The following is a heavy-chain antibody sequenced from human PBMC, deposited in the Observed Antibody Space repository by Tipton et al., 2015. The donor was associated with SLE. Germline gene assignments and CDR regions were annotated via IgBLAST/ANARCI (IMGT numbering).Heavy chain of an antibody. J-gene: IGHJ6*03. CDR3: ARAPGLERSYYYCYYMDV. Sequence: LRLSCIVSGGSISSHYWSWVRQSPGKGLEWIGDINHSGSTNYNPSLKSRVTISVDTSKNQFSLRLSSVTAADTAVHYCARAPGLERSYYYCYYMDVWGKGTTVTVSS. CDR1: GGSISSHY. V-gene: IGHV4-34*01. D-gene: IGHD1-1*01. CDR2: INHSGST.